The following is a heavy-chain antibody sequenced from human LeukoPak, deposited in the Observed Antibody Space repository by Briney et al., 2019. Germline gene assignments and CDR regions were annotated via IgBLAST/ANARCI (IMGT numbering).Heavy chain of an antibody. CDR3: ARDLAAAGDY. CDR1: GFTVSSNY. D-gene: IGHD6-13*01. V-gene: IGHV3-66*01. J-gene: IGHJ4*02. CDR2: IYSGGST. Sequence: QPGGSLRLSCAASGFTVSSNYMSWVRQAPGKGLEWVSVIYSGGSTYYADAVTGRFTISRDNSKNTLSLQMNSLRAEDTAVYYCARDLAAAGDYWGQGTLVTVSS.